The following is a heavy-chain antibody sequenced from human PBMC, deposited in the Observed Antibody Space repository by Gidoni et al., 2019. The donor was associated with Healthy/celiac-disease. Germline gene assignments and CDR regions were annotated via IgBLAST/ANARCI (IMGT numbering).Heavy chain of an antibody. CDR2: IYPGDSNT. CDR3: ARLLSRYSGSYWYGMDV. CDR1: GSSFTSYW. D-gene: IGHD1-26*01. V-gene: IGHV5-51*01. Sequence: EVQLVQSGAEVTKHGESLKISCQGSGSSFTSYWIGWVRQMPGKGLEWVGIIYPGDSNTRYSPSFQGQVTISADKSISTAYLQWSSLKASDTAMYYCARLLSRYSGSYWYGMDVWGQGTTVTVSS. J-gene: IGHJ6*02.